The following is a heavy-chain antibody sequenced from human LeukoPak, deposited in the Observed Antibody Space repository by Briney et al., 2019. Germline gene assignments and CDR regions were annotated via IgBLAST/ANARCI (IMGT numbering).Heavy chain of an antibody. J-gene: IGHJ4*02. CDR1: GFTFNSYA. Sequence: HSGGSLRLSCVASGFTFNSYAMSWVRQAPGKGLEWVSAISGSGGSTYYADSVKGRFTISRDNSKNTLYLQMNSLRAEDTAVYYCAKVDRGPYYYDSSGYRYWGQGTLVTVSS. D-gene: IGHD3-22*01. CDR2: ISGSGGST. V-gene: IGHV3-23*01. CDR3: AKVDRGPYYYDSSGYRY.